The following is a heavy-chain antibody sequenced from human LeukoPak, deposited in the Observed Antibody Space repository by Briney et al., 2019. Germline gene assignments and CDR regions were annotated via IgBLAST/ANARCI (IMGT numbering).Heavy chain of an antibody. J-gene: IGHJ6*02. D-gene: IGHD3-16*02. Sequence: SETLSLTCTVSGGSISSSSYYWGWIRQPPGKGLEWIGSIYYSGSTYYNPSLKSRVTISVDTSKNQFSLKLSSVTAADTAVYYCARHDRYGMDVWGQGTTVTVSS. CDR3: ARHDRYGMDV. CDR1: GGSISSSSYY. V-gene: IGHV4-39*01. CDR2: IYYSGST.